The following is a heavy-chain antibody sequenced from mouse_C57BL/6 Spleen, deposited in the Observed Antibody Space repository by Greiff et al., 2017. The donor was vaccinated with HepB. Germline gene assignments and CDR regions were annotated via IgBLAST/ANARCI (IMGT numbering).Heavy chain of an antibody. CDR2: ISNLAYSI. V-gene: IGHV5-15*04. CDR3: ARRNYGSSLYAMDY. CDR1: GFTFSDYG. D-gene: IGHD1-1*01. J-gene: IGHJ4*01. Sequence: EVKLMESGGGLVQPGGSLKLSCAASGFTFSDYGMAWVRQAPRKGPEWVAFISNLAYSIYYADTVTGRFTISRENAKNTLYLEMSSLRSEDTAMYYCARRNYGSSLYAMDYWGQGTSVTVSS.